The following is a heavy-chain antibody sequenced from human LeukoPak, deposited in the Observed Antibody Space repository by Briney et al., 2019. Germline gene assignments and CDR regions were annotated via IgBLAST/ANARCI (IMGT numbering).Heavy chain of an antibody. V-gene: IGHV3-53*01. CDR1: GFTFSSFA. Sequence: GGSLRLSCAASGFTFSSFAMSWVRQAPGKGLEWVSVIYSGGSTYYADSVKGRFTISRDNSKNTLYLQMNSLRAEDTAVYYCARVPYYYDSSGYLYYYGMDVWGQGTTVTVSS. J-gene: IGHJ6*02. D-gene: IGHD3-22*01. CDR3: ARVPYYYDSSGYLYYYGMDV. CDR2: IYSGGST.